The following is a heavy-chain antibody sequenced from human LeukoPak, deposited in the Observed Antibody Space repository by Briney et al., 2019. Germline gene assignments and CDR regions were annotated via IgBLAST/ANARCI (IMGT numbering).Heavy chain of an antibody. V-gene: IGHV1-2*02. J-gene: IGHJ4*02. CDR2: INPNSGGT. CDR1: GYTFTGYY. Sequence: ASVTVSCKASGYTFTGYYMHWVRQAPGQGLEWMGWINPNSGGTNYAQKFQGRVTMTRDTSISTAYMELSRLRSDDTAVYYCARGYYDSSGYYYVDPSHSEYYFDYWGQGTLVTVSS. D-gene: IGHD3-22*01. CDR3: ARGYYDSSGYYYVDPSHSEYYFDY.